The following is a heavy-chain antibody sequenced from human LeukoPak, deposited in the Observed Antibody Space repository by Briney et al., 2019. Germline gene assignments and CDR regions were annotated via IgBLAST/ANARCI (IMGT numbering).Heavy chain of an antibody. CDR3: ARDGWFGELGYFDY. Sequence: SETLSLTCTVSGGSISSGSYYWSWIQQPAGKGLEWIGRIYTSGSTNYNPSLKSRVTISVDTSKNQFSLKLSSVTAADTAVYYCARDGWFGELGYFDYWGQGTLVTVSS. CDR2: IYTSGST. V-gene: IGHV4-61*02. J-gene: IGHJ4*02. D-gene: IGHD3-10*01. CDR1: GGSISSGSYY.